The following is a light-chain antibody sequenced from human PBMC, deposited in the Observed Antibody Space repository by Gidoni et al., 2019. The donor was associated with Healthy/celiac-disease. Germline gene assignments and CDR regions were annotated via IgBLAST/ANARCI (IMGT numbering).Light chain of an antibody. J-gene: IGLJ2*01. CDR3: SSYTSSSTVV. Sequence: QSALTQPALVSGSPGQSITISCTGTSSDVGGYNYVSWYQQHPGKAPKLMIYEVSNRPSGVSNRFSGSKSGNTASLTISGLQAEDEADYYCSSYTSSSTVVFGGGTKLTVL. V-gene: IGLV2-14*01. CDR1: SSDVGGYNY. CDR2: EVS.